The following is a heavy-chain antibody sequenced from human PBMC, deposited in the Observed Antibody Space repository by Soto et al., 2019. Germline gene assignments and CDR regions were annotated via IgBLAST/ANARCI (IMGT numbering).Heavy chain of an antibody. Sequence: GSLRLSCAASGFTFSSYAMSWVRQAPGKGLEWIGHIYYSGTTNYNPSLESRVTISVDTSKNQFSLKLNSVTAADTAVYYCARHPSLWGQGTLVTVSS. J-gene: IGHJ4*02. CDR3: ARHPSL. CDR1: GFTFSSYA. CDR2: IYYSGTT. V-gene: IGHV4-59*08.